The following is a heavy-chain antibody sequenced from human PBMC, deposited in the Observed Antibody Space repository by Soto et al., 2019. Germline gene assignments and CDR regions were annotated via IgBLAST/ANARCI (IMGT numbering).Heavy chain of an antibody. CDR1: GFTFSSSA. D-gene: IGHD1-26*01. V-gene: IGHV3-23*01. CDR2: ISAGGGGT. Sequence: AGSLRLSCAASGFTFSSSAMSWVRQAPGKGLEWVSGISAGGGGTYYADSVKGRFSISRDNSKNTLYLQMNSLRAEDTAVYYCAKATGSGSYYENWFDPWGQGTLVTVSS. CDR3: AKATGSGSYYENWFDP. J-gene: IGHJ5*02.